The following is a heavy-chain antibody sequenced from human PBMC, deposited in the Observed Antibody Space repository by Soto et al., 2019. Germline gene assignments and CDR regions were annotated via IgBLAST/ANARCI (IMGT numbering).Heavy chain of an antibody. CDR1: GDTFINYG. D-gene: IGHD3-10*01. CDR2: INTYSGNT. J-gene: IGHJ5*02. Sequence: ASVKVSCKASGDTFINYGISWVRQAPGQGLEWMGWINTYSGNTNHAQKLQGRVTMTTDTSTSTAYMELRSLRSDDTAVYYCARGVGSGTYYNQYNWFDPWGQGTLVTVSS. V-gene: IGHV1-18*01. CDR3: ARGVGSGTYYNQYNWFDP.